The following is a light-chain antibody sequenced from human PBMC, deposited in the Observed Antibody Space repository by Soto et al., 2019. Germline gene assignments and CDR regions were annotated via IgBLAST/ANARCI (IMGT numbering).Light chain of an antibody. CDR2: DVS. V-gene: IGLV2-14*01. J-gene: IGLJ2*01. Sequence: QSALTQPASVSGSPGQSITISCTGTSSDVGGYNYVSWYQQHPGKAPKLMIYDVSNRPSGVSNRFSGSKSGNTASLTISGLQVEDEADYYCSSYTSSSTLGGVFGGGTKLTVL. CDR3: SSYTSSSTLGGV. CDR1: SSDVGGYNY.